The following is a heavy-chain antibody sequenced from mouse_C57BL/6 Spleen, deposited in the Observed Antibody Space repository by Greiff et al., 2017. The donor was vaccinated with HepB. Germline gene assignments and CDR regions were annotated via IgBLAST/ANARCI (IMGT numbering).Heavy chain of an antibody. CDR3: ARDGSNWDYFDY. Sequence: QVQLQQPGAELVMPGASVKLSCKASGYTFTSYWMHWVKQRPGQGLEWIGEIDPSDSYTNYNQKFKGKSTLTVDKSSSTAYMQLSSLTSEDSALYYCARDGSNWDYFDYWGQGTTLTVSS. V-gene: IGHV1-69*01. CDR2: IDPSDSYT. CDR1: GYTFTSYW. J-gene: IGHJ2*01. D-gene: IGHD4-1*01.